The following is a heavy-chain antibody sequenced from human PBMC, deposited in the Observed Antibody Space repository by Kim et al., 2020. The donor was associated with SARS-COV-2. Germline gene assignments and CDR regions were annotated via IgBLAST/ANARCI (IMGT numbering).Heavy chain of an antibody. V-gene: IGHV4-38-2*02. J-gene: IGHJ3*02. CDR3: ARYNEKTRDPAVDAFDI. D-gene: IGHD1-20*01. CDR2: IYHSGST. Sequence: SETLSLTCTVSGYSISSGYYWGWIRQPPGKGLEWIGSIYHSGSTYYNPSLKSRVTISVDTSKNQFSLKLSSVTAADTAVYYCARYNEKTRDPAVDAFDIWGQGTMVTVSS. CDR1: GYSISSGYY.